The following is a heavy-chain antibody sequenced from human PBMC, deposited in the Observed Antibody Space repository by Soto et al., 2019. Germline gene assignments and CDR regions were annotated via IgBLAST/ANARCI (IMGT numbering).Heavy chain of an antibody. Sequence: QVQLVESGGGVVQPGRSLRLSCAASGFTFSSYAMHWVRQAPVKGLEWVAVISYDGSNKYYADSVKGRFTISRDNSKNTLYLQMNSLRAEDTAVYYCARDTNFGAGRGCYFDYWGQGTLVTVSS. CDR1: GFTFSSYA. D-gene: IGHD6-19*01. CDR3: ARDTNFGAGRGCYFDY. V-gene: IGHV3-30-3*01. CDR2: ISYDGSNK. J-gene: IGHJ4*02.